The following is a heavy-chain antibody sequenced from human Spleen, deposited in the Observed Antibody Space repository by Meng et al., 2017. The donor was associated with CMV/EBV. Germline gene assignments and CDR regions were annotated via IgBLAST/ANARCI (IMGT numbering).Heavy chain of an antibody. CDR2: IYWDDDK. V-gene: IGHV2-5*02. CDR3: AHRPGGTYYFDY. CDR1: GFSLSTGGVG. J-gene: IGHJ4*02. D-gene: IGHD1-26*01. Sequence: IPLKTSRPALAHPHPTLTLSRSFSGFSLSTGGVGVGWIREPPGKALEWLALIYWDDDKRYSPSLKSRLTITKDTSKNQVVLTMTNMDPVDTATYYRAHRPGGTYYFDYWGQGTLVTVSS.